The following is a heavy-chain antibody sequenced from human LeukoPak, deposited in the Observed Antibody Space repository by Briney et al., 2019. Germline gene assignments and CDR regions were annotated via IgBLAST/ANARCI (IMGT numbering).Heavy chain of an antibody. J-gene: IGHJ4*02. D-gene: IGHD6-13*01. Sequence: GGSLRLSCAAPGFTFSSYEMNWVRQAPGKGLEWVSYISSSGSTIYYADSVKGRFTISRDNAKNSLYLQMNSLRAEDTAVYYCARAVDSSWLIPFDYWGQGTLVTVSS. CDR3: ARAVDSSWLIPFDY. CDR1: GFTFSSYE. CDR2: ISSSGSTI. V-gene: IGHV3-48*03.